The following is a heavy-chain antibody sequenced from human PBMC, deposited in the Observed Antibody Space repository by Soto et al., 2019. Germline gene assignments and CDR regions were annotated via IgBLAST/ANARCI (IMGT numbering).Heavy chain of an antibody. Sequence: ASVKVSSKASGYTFTSYYMHWVRQAPGQGLEWMGIINPSGGSTSYAQKFQGRVTMTRDTSTSTVYMELSSLRSEDTAVYYCAREGTTGRWFDPWGQGTLVTVSS. D-gene: IGHD4-17*01. CDR1: GYTFTSYY. V-gene: IGHV1-46*01. CDR3: AREGTTGRWFDP. J-gene: IGHJ5*02. CDR2: INPSGGST.